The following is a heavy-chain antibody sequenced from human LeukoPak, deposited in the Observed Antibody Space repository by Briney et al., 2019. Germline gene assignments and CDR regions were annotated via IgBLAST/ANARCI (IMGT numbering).Heavy chain of an antibody. CDR2: ITFDGSTE. Sequence: GGSLRLSCVASGFTFSYFAMHWVRQAPGKGLEWVAVITFDGSTEYYADSVKGRFTISRDNSNNTLYLQMSSLRTADTAVYYCVSSNYAGWFLSVDYWGQGTLVTVSS. CDR3: VSSNYAGWFLSVDY. CDR1: GFTFSYFA. J-gene: IGHJ4*02. D-gene: IGHD4/OR15-4a*01. V-gene: IGHV3-30-3*01.